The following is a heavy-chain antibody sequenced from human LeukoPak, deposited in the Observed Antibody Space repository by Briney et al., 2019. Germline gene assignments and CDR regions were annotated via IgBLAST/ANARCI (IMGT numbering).Heavy chain of an antibody. J-gene: IGHJ4*02. CDR3: ARARYSGSYGVY. Sequence: ASVKVSCKASGYTFTSYGISWVRQAPGQGLEWMGWISAYNGNTNYAQKLQGRVTMTTDTSTSTAYMELRSLRSDDTAVYYGARARYSGSYGVYWGQGTLVTVSS. D-gene: IGHD1-26*01. CDR2: ISAYNGNT. CDR1: GYTFTSYG. V-gene: IGHV1-18*01.